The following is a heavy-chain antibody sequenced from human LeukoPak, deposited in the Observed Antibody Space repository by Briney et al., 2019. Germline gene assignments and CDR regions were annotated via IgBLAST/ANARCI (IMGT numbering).Heavy chain of an antibody. CDR2: INPNSGGT. V-gene: IGHV1-2*02. J-gene: IGHJ5*02. CDR3: ARLPAPWGVGNWFDP. D-gene: IGHD3-16*01. CDR1: GYTFTGYY. Sequence: ASVKVSCKASGYTFTGYYMHWVRQAPGQGLEWMGWINPNSGGTNYAQKFQGRVTMTRDTSISTAYMELSRLRSDDTAVYYCARLPAPWGVGNWFDPWGQGTPVTVSS.